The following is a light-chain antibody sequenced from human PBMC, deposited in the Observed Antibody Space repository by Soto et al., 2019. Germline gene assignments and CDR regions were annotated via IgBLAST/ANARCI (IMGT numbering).Light chain of an antibody. Sequence: DIQMTQSPSSVSASVGDRVSITCRASQGISNWLAWYQQKPGRAPKLLIYAASNLETGVPSRFRGSGSGTDFTFTISSLQPEDIATYYCQQYDILPFTFGPGTKVDFK. CDR3: QQYDILPFT. CDR1: QGISNW. V-gene: IGKV1-33*01. CDR2: AAS. J-gene: IGKJ3*01.